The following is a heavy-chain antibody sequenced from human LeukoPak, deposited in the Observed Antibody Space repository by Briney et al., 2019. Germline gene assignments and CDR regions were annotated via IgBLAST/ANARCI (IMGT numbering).Heavy chain of an antibody. Sequence: SQTLSLTCTVSGGSISRGGYYWSWIRQHPGRGLEWIGYIYYSGSTSYNPSLKSRVTMSLDTSKNQFSLKLSSVTAADTAVYYCARGATHWGQGTLVTVSS. CDR3: ARGATH. V-gene: IGHV4-31*03. CDR1: GGSISRGGYY. CDR2: IYYSGST. D-gene: IGHD5-12*01. J-gene: IGHJ4*02.